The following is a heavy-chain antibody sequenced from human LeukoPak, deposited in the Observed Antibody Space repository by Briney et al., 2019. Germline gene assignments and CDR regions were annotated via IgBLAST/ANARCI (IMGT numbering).Heavy chain of an antibody. CDR3: ARKAVGPTSNYFDY. V-gene: IGHV4-61*02. CDR2: IYTSGST. D-gene: IGHD1-26*01. J-gene: IGHJ4*02. CDR1: GGSISSSSYY. Sequence: SETLSLTCTVSGGSISSSSYYWSWIRQPAGKGLEWIGRIYTSGSTNYNPSLKSRVTMSVDTSKNQISLKLSSVTAADTAVYYCARKAVGPTSNYFDYWGQGTLVTVSS.